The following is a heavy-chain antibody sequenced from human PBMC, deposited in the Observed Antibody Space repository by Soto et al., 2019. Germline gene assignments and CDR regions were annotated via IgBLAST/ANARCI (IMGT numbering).Heavy chain of an antibody. CDR2: VYPRDSDT. Sequence: VGSLAISWKVSGYSFTSYWIGWVRQMPGKGLEWMGIVYPRDSDTRYSPSFQGQVTISADRSTGTAFLQWRSLKASDTALYYCARPPLPGYSIHFNSWGQGTLVTVSS. D-gene: IGHD2-15*01. CDR3: ARPPLPGYSIHFNS. CDR1: GYSFTSYW. V-gene: IGHV5-51*01. J-gene: IGHJ4*02.